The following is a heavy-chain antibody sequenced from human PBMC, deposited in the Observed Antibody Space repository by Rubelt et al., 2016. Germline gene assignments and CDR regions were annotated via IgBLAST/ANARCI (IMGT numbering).Heavy chain of an antibody. CDR3: ARERGIDCSGGSCYSDY. CDR2: IYSGGST. V-gene: IGHV3-66*01. D-gene: IGHD2-15*01. CDR1: GFTVSSNY. J-gene: IGHJ4*02. Sequence: EVQLVESGGGVVRPGGSLRLSCAASGFTVSSNYMSWVRQAPGKGLEWVSVIYSGGSTYYADSVKGGFTISRDNSKNTLYLQMNSLRAEDTAVYYCARERGIDCSGGSCYSDYWGQGTLVTVSS.